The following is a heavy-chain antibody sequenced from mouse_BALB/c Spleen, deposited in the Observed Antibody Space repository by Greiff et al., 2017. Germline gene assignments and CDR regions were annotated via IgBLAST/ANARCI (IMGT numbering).Heavy chain of an antibody. D-gene: IGHD1-1*01. Sequence: LQQPGSELVRPGASVKLSCKASGYTFTSYWMHWVKQRPGQGLEWIGNIYPGSGSTNYDEKFKSKATLTVDTSSSTAYMQLSSLTSEDSAVYYCTSPSYKEDDGGYWYFDVWGAGTTVTVSS. CDR3: TSPSYKEDDGGYWYFDV. J-gene: IGHJ1*01. V-gene: IGHV1S22*01. CDR2: IYPGSGST. CDR1: GYTFTSYW.